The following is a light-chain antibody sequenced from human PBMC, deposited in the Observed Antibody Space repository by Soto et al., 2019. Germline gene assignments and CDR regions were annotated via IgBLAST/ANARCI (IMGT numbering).Light chain of an antibody. CDR3: GSSTSTSTLMI. V-gene: IGLV2-14*01. J-gene: IGLJ2*01. Sequence: QSALTQPASVSGSPGQSITISCTGTSSDVGRSKFVSWYQLYPGKDPRLMMYEVSNRPSGVSNRFSGSKSGNTASLTISGLQTEDEALYYCGSSTSTSTLMIFGGGTKLTVL. CDR1: SSDVGRSKF. CDR2: EVS.